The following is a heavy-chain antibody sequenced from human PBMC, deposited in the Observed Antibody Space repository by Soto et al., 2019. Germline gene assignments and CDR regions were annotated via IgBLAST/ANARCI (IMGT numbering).Heavy chain of an antibody. Sequence: SETLSLTCTVSGGSISSSSYYWGWIRQPPGKGLEWIGSIYYSGSTYYNPSLKSRVTISVDTSKNQFSLKLSSVTAADTAVYYCARLRYSSSSDDYYYYGMDVWGQGTTVT. CDR1: GGSISSSSYY. J-gene: IGHJ6*02. CDR3: ARLRYSSSSDDYYYYGMDV. V-gene: IGHV4-39*01. CDR2: IYYSGST. D-gene: IGHD6-6*01.